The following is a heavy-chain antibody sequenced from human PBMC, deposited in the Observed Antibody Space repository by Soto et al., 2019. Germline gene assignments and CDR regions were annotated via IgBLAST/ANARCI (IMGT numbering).Heavy chain of an antibody. Sequence: QVQLQQSGPGLVKPSQTLSLTCAISGDSVSSNSAAWNWIRQSPSRGLEWLGRTYYRSKWYNDYAVSVKSRITISPDTSKNQFSLQLNSVTPEDTAVYYCARMWPAGSLAGIAVAGGWFDPWGQGTLVTVSS. V-gene: IGHV6-1*01. D-gene: IGHD6-19*01. CDR2: TYYRSKWYN. CDR1: GDSVSSNSAA. J-gene: IGHJ5*02. CDR3: ARMWPAGSLAGIAVAGGWFDP.